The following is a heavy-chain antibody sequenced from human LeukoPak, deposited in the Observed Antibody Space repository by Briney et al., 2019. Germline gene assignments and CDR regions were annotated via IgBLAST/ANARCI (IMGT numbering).Heavy chain of an antibody. CDR2: INPKGGGT. J-gene: IGHJ4*02. CDR1: GYTFSDYY. V-gene: IGHV1-2*02. D-gene: IGHD6-13*01. Sequence: ASVKVSCKTSGYTFSDYYMHWVRQAPGQGLEWMGWINPKGGGTNYAQKLRGRLSVTRDMSSSTLFMELRGLTSDDTAVYYCARDQSWEFDYWGLGTLVTVSS. CDR3: ARDQSWEFDY.